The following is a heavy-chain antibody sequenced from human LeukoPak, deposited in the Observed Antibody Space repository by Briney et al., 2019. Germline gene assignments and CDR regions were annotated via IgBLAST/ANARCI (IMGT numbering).Heavy chain of an antibody. CDR1: RYTFTSYY. V-gene: IGHV1-46*01. CDR3: ARVAYYDSSGYPHGFDP. Sequence: GASVKVSCKASRYTFTSYYMHWVRQAPGQGLEWMGIIDPSGGSTSYAQKFQGRVTMTRDTSTSTVYMELSSLRSEDTAVYYCARVAYYDSSGYPHGFDPWGQGTLVTVSS. CDR2: IDPSGGST. J-gene: IGHJ5*02. D-gene: IGHD3-22*01.